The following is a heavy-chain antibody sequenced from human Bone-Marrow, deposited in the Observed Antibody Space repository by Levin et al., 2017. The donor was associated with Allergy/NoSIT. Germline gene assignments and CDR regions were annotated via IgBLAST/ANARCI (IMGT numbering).Heavy chain of an antibody. CDR3: AKEGGDLLGATYFDH. Sequence: GGSLRLSCAASGFTFSTYGMHWVRQAPGKGLEWVAVISDDGSKKDYADSVKGRTTISRDNSENTLYLEVNSLRIEDTAMFYCAKEGGDLLGATYFDHWGQGTLVTVST. CDR2: ISDDGSKK. CDR1: GFTFSTYG. D-gene: IGHD1-26*01. J-gene: IGHJ4*02. V-gene: IGHV3-30*18.